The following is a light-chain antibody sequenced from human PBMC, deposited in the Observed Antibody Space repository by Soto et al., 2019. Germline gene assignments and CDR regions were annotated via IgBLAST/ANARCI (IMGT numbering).Light chain of an antibody. CDR3: ETWDSNTHTV. V-gene: IGLV4-60*02. J-gene: IGLJ3*02. CDR1: SGHSSYI. CDR2: LEGSGSY. Sequence: QPVLTQSSSASASLGSSVKLTCTLSSGHSSYIIAWHQQQPGKAPRYFMKLEGSGSYNKGSGVPDRFSGSSSGADRYLTIANLQFEDEADYYCETWDSNTHTVFGGGTQLTVL.